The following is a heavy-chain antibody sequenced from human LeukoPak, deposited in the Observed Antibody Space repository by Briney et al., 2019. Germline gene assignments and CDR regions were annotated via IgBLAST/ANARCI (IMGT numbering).Heavy chain of an antibody. CDR2: IYYSGST. D-gene: IGHD4/OR15-4a*01. J-gene: IGHJ4*02. CDR1: GGSISSYY. V-gene: IGHV4-59*01. Sequence: SETLSLTCTVSGGSISSYYWSWIRQPPGKGLEWIGYIYYSGSTNYNPALKSRVTISVDTSKNQFSLKLSSVTAADTAVYYCARGEDYGTYFDYWGQGTLVTVSS. CDR3: ARGEDYGTYFDY.